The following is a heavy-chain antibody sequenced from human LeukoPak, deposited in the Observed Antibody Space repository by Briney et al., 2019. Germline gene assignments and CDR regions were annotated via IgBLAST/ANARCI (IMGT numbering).Heavy chain of an antibody. Sequence: PGGSLRLSCAASGFTFSSYWMSWVRQAPGKGLEWVANIKQDGSEKYYVDSVKGRFTISRDNAKNSLYLQMNSLRAEDTAVYYCARGGGSSSTYYYGMDVWGQGTTVTVSS. CDR1: GFTFSSYW. D-gene: IGHD6-6*01. J-gene: IGHJ6*02. V-gene: IGHV3-7*03. CDR3: ARGGGSSSTYYYGMDV. CDR2: IKQDGSEK.